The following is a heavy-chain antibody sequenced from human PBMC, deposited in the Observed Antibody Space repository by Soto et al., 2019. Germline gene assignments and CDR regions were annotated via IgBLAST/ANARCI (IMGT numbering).Heavy chain of an antibody. V-gene: IGHV3-23*01. Sequence: PGGSLRLSCAASGFTFSSYAMSWVRQAPGKGLEWVSAISGSGGSTYYADSVKGRFTISRDNSKNTLYLQMSSLRAEDTAVYYCAKDQQLVPVPLYYYYGVDVWGQGTTVTVSS. D-gene: IGHD6-6*01. CDR2: ISGSGGST. J-gene: IGHJ6*02. CDR1: GFTFSSYA. CDR3: AKDQQLVPVPLYYYYGVDV.